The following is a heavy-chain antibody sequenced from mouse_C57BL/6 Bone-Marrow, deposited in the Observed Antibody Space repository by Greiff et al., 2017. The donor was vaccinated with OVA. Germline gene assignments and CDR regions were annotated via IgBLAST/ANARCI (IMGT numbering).Heavy chain of an antibody. CDR3: ARLLDWSYAMDY. V-gene: IGHV1-9*01. CDR1: GYTFTGYW. CDR2: ILPGSGST. J-gene: IGHJ4*01. Sequence: QVQLQQSGAELMKPGASVKLSCTATGYTFTGYWIEWVKQRPGHGLEWIGEILPGSGSTNYNEKFKGKATFTADTSSNTAYMHLSSLTAEDSAIYDCARLLDWSYAMDYWGQGTSVTVSS. D-gene: IGHD1-1*01.